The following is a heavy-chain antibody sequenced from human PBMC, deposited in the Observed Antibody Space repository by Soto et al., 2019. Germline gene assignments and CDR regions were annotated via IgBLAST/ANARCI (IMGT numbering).Heavy chain of an antibody. Sequence: QVQLVQSGAEVKKPGASVKVSCKASGYTFIGYFIYWVRQAPGQGPEWMGWINPRTGDTNYAQKFQGXVXIXSHXSITTAYMEFSRLRSDDTAVYYCARAERAPGGMDVWGQGTTVTISS. CDR1: GYTFIGYF. CDR3: ARAERAPGGMDV. J-gene: IGHJ6*02. CDR2: INPRTGDT. V-gene: IGHV1-2*04.